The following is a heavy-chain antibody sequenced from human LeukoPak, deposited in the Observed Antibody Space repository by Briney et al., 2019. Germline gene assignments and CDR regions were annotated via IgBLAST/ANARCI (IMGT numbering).Heavy chain of an antibody. CDR1: GYSFSTYW. CDR2: IYPGDSDT. Sequence: GESLKISCKASGYSFSTYWIGWVRQMPGKGPECMGIIYPGDSDTRYSPSFEGQVTISADKSINTAYLQWGSLRASDTAMYYCARRDTAINWGQGTLVTVSS. J-gene: IGHJ4*02. V-gene: IGHV5-51*01. D-gene: IGHD5-18*01. CDR3: ARRDTAIN.